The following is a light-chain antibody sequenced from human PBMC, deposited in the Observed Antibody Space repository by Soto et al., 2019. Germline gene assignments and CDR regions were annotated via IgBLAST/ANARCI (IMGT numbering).Light chain of an antibody. Sequence: DIQMTQSPSSLSASVGDRVTITCRASQSISSYLNWYQQKPGKAPKLLIYAASSLQSGVPSRFSGSGSRTDFTFTISSLQPEDIATYYCQQYDKVPWTFGQGTKVDIK. CDR3: QQYDKVPWT. CDR1: QSISSY. J-gene: IGKJ1*01. CDR2: AAS. V-gene: IGKV1-33*01.